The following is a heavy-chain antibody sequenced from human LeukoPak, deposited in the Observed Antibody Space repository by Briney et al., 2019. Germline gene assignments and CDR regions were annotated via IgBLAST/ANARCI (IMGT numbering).Heavy chain of an antibody. J-gene: IGHJ5*02. V-gene: IGHV1-18*01. CDR1: GYTFTSYG. Sequence: ASVKVSCKASGYTFTSYGISWVRQAPGQGLEWMGWISVYNGNTNYTQKLQGRVTMTRDTSTSTAYMELRSLTSDDTAVYYCARVPRRGERFDPWGQGTLVTVSS. CDR3: ARVPRRGERFDP. CDR2: ISVYNGNT. D-gene: IGHD3-10*01.